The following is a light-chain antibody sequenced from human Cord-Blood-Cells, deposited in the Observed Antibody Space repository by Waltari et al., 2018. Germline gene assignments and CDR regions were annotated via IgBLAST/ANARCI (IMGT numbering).Light chain of an antibody. CDR2: QDS. Sequence: SVSVSPGQTASITCSGDKLGDKYACWYQQKPGQSPVLVIYQDSKRPSGIPERFSGSNSGNTATLTISGTQAMDEADYYCQAWDSSNVVFGGGTKLTVL. V-gene: IGLV3-1*01. J-gene: IGLJ2*01. CDR3: QAWDSSNVV. CDR1: KLGDKY.